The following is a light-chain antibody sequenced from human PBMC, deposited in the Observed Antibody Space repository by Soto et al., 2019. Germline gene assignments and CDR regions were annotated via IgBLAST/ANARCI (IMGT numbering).Light chain of an antibody. V-gene: IGKV1-5*01. CDR3: QQYHTSSIT. J-gene: IGKJ5*01. CDR2: DAS. Sequence: DIQMTQSTSTLSASVGDRVTITCRASQTISSWLAWYQQKPGKAPNLLIYDASTLERGVPSRFSGTGSGTEFTLTIDRLQPDDFATYYCQQYHTSSITFGQGTRLEI. CDR1: QTISSW.